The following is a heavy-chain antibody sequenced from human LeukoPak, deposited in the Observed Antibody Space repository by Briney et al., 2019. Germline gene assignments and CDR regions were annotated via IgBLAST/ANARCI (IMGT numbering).Heavy chain of an antibody. J-gene: IGHJ4*02. V-gene: IGHV4-39*01. D-gene: IGHD3-9*01. CDR3: ARHGSVAYYDILTGYGARGYFDY. Sequence: SETLPLTCTVSGGSISSSSYYWGWIRQPPGKGLEWIGSIYYSGSTYYNPSLKSRVIISVDTSKNQFSLKLSSVTAADTAVYYCARHGSVAYYDILTGYGARGYFDYWGQGTLVTVSS. CDR1: GGSISSSSYY. CDR2: IYYSGST.